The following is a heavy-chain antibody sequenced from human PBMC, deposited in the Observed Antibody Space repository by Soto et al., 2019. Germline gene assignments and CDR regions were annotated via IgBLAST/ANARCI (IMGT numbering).Heavy chain of an antibody. Sequence: SETLSLTCTVSGGSINNYYWSWIRQPPGKGLEWIGYSYYSGRTSYNPSLTSRVTISVDTSKNQFSLKLSSVTAADTAVYYCARHRYSYGVYYFDYWGQGTLVTVSS. CDR1: GGSINNYY. D-gene: IGHD5-18*01. J-gene: IGHJ4*02. V-gene: IGHV4-59*08. CDR2: SYYSGRT. CDR3: ARHRYSYGVYYFDY.